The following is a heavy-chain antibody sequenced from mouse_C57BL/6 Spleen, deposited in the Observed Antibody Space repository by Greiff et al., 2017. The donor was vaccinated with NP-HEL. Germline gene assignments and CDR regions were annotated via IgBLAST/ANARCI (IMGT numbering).Heavy chain of an antibody. CDR2: IYPRDGST. V-gene: IGHV1-85*01. Sequence: QVQLKESGPELVKPGASVKLSCKASGYTFTSYDINWVKQRPGQGLEWIGWIYPRDGSTKYNEKFKGKATLTVDTSSSTAYMELHSLTSEDSAVYFCARGRTEGWFAYWGQGTLVTVSA. D-gene: IGHD4-1*01. CDR3: ARGRTEGWFAY. CDR1: GYTFTSYD. J-gene: IGHJ3*01.